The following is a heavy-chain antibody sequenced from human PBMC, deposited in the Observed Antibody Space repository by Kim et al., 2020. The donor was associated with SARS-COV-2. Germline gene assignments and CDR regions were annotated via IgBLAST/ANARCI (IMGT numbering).Heavy chain of an antibody. J-gene: IGHJ3*02. Sequence: GGSLRLSCAASGFTFSSYAMSWVRQAPGKGLEWVSAISGSGGSTYYADSVKGRFTISRDNSKNTLYLQMNSLRAEDTAVYYCAKDRPGYYDSSGYPDAFDIWGQGTMVTVSS. CDR3: AKDRPGYYDSSGYPDAFDI. V-gene: IGHV3-23*01. D-gene: IGHD3-22*01. CDR1: GFTFSSYA. CDR2: ISGSGGST.